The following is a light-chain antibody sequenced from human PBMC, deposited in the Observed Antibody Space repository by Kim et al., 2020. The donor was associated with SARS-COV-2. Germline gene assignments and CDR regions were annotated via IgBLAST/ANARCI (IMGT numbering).Light chain of an antibody. CDR2: GAS. Sequence: YASAGDMVPLSWRASQDIRSYLAWFQQKPGQAPTRLIYGASTLPIGIPSRFSGSGAGTEFTLTISSLQPEDFASYHCLQYNSFPYAFGQGTKLEI. CDR1: QDIRSY. V-gene: IGKV1-17*03. CDR3: LQYNSFPYA. J-gene: IGKJ2*01.